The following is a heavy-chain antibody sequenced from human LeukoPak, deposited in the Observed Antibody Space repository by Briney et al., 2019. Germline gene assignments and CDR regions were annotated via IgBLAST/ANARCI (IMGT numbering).Heavy chain of an antibody. J-gene: IGHJ4*02. CDR2: IRGDESAK. Sequence: GGSLRLSCAASGFTFTTYWMAWVRQAPGKGLEWVANIRGDESAKHQADSVKGRFTISRDNAQNSVYLQMSSLRVEDTAVYYCARDVGGSLDYWGQGTLVTVSS. D-gene: IGHD1-26*01. CDR1: GFTFTTYW. CDR3: ARDVGGSLDY. V-gene: IGHV3-7*01.